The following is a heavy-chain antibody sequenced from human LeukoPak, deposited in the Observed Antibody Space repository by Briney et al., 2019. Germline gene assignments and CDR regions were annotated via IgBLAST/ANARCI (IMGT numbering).Heavy chain of an antibody. CDR2: IYTSGST. D-gene: IGHD3-22*01. Sequence: SETLSLTCTVSGGSIGSGSYYWSWIRQPAGKGLEWIGRIYTSGSTNYNPSLKSRVTTSVDTSKNQFSLKLSSVTAADTAVYYCARERLGYYDRSGLDYWGQGTLVTVSS. CDR1: GGSIGSGSYY. J-gene: IGHJ4*02. CDR3: ARERLGYYDRSGLDY. V-gene: IGHV4-61*02.